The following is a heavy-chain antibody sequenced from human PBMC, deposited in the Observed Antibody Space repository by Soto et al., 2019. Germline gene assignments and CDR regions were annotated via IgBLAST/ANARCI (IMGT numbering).Heavy chain of an antibody. CDR1: GYSFTNND. CDR2: INPGSGDT. V-gene: IGHV1-8*01. D-gene: IGHD3-16*01. Sequence: ASVKVSCKVSGYSFTNNDVTWVRQATGQGLEWMGWINPGSGDTGYAQKFQGRVPMTRDISIATDYMELSSLRSDDTAIYYCARMATFGSLNWFDPWGQGTLVTVSS. CDR3: ARMATFGSLNWFDP. J-gene: IGHJ5*02.